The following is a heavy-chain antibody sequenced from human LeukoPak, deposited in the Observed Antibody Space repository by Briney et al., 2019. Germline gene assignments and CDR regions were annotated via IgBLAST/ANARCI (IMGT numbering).Heavy chain of an antibody. CDR1: GFTFSSYA. J-gene: IGHJ4*02. CDR2: ISGSDGST. CDR3: ARDPGDY. Sequence: PGGSLRLSCAASGFTFSSYAMSWVRQAPGKGLEWVSISGSDGSTYYADSAKGRFTIARDNSKNTLYLHMNSLRAEDTAVYYCARDPGDYWGQGTLVTVSS. V-gene: IGHV3-23*01.